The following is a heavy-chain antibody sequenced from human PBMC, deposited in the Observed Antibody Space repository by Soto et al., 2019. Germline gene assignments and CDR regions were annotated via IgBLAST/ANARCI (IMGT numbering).Heavy chain of an antibody. J-gene: IGHJ5*02. CDR3: AHRLPCTNGVCSPYNWFDP. V-gene: IGHV2-5*02. CDR2: IYWDDDK. CDR1: GFSLSTSGVG. Sequence: QITLKESGPTLVKPTQTLTLTCTFSGFSLSTSGVGVGWIRQPPGKALEWLALIYWDDDKRYSPSLKSRLTITKDTSKNQVVLTMTNMDPVDTATYYCAHRLPCTNGVCSPYNWFDPWGQGTLVTVSS. D-gene: IGHD2-8*01.